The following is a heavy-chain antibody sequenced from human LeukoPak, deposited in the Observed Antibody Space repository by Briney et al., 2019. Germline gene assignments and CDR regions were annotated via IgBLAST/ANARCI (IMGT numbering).Heavy chain of an antibody. CDR3: ARGVVGATFTLDP. V-gene: IGHV4-38-2*02. D-gene: IGHD1-26*01. Sequence: SETLSLTCTVSGYSISSGYYWGWIRQPPGKGLEWIGSIYHSGNTYYNPSLKSRVTISVDKSKNQFSLKLSSVTAADTAVYYCARGVVGATFTLDPWGQGTLVTVSS. CDR1: GYSISSGYY. J-gene: IGHJ5*02. CDR2: IYHSGNT.